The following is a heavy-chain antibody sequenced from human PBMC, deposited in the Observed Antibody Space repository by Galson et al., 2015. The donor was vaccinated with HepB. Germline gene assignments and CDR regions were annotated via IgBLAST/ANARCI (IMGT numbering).Heavy chain of an antibody. J-gene: IGHJ4*02. Sequence: SLRLSCAASGFTFNNAWMNWVRQAPGKGLEWVGRIKSKSDGVTTHYAAPVKGRFIISRDDSKNTLFLQMNSLKTEDTAVYFCITDLGYSRRQRSTPLGWGQGTLVTVSA. D-gene: IGHD4-17*01. V-gene: IGHV3-15*07. CDR3: ITDLGYSRRQRSTPLG. CDR2: IKSKSDGVTT. CDR1: GFTFNNAW.